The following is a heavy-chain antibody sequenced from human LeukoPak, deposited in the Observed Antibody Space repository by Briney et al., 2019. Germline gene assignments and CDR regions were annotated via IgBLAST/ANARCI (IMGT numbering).Heavy chain of an antibody. J-gene: IGHJ5*02. D-gene: IGHD5-12*01. Sequence: GGSLRLSCAASGFTFSSYSMNWVRQAPGKGLEWVSHIRYTSETFYADSVEGRFTISRDHARNSLYLQMNNLRGDDTAIYYCARDAGNSGYGCDLWGQGTLVTVSS. CDR1: GFTFSSYS. V-gene: IGHV3-48*01. CDR3: ARDAGNSGYGCDL. CDR2: IRYTSET.